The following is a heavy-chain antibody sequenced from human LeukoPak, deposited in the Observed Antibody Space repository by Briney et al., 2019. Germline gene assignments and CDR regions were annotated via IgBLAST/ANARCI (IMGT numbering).Heavy chain of an antibody. CDR1: GLTFSSYW. CDR3: ARFSGRN. D-gene: IGHD2-15*01. Sequence: GGSLRLSCAASGLTFSSYWMSWVRQAPGKGLEWVANIKQDGSAKYYVDSVKGRFTISRDNAKNSLYLQMGSMRAEDTAVYYCARFSGRNWGQGTLVTVSS. CDR2: IKQDGSAK. J-gene: IGHJ4*02. V-gene: IGHV3-7*01.